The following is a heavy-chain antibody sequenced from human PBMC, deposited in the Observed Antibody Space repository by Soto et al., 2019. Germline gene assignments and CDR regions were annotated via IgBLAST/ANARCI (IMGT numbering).Heavy chain of an antibody. CDR2: ISPIFHTT. CDR3: ARDFYDSSGYYLKYFDN. J-gene: IGHJ4*02. D-gene: IGHD3-22*01. V-gene: IGHV1-69*01. Sequence: QLQLVQSGAEVKKPGSSVKVSCMASGSTFNNFVISWVRQAPGQGLEWMGGISPIFHTTNYAQKFQGRVTITADESTTTAYMELSSLRSEDTAVYFCARDFYDSSGYYLKYFDNWGQGTLVTVSS. CDR1: GSTFNNFV.